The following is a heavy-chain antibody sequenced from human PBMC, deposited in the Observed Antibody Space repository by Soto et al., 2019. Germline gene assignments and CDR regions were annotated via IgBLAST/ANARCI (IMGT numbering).Heavy chain of an antibody. Sequence: QVQLVQSGAEVKKPGSSVKVSCKASGGTFSSYAISWVRQAPGQGLEWMGGIIPIFGTANYAQKFQGRVTITADESTGTAYMELSSLRSEDTAVYYCARPPPDSSGWSWGEVYYFDYWGQGTLVTVSS. CDR1: GGTFSSYA. CDR2: IIPIFGTA. J-gene: IGHJ4*02. CDR3: ARPPPDSSGWSWGEVYYFDY. V-gene: IGHV1-69*01. D-gene: IGHD6-19*01.